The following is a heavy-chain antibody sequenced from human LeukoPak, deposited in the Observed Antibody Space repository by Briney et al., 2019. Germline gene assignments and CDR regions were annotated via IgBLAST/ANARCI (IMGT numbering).Heavy chain of an antibody. D-gene: IGHD1-26*01. J-gene: IGHJ4*02. CDR3: ARDRVVGATHYFDY. Sequence: PGGSLRLSCVISGFTLSTYSMNWVRQAPGKGLEWVSYISSSSSTIYHADSVKGQFTISRDNAENSLYLQMNSLRDEDTAVYYCARDRVVGATHYFDYWGQGTLVTVSS. V-gene: IGHV3-48*02. CDR2: ISSSSSTI. CDR1: GFTLSTYS.